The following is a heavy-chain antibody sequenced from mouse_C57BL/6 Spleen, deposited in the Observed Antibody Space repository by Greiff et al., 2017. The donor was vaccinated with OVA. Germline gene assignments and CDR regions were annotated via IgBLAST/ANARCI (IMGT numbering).Heavy chain of an antibody. D-gene: IGHD2-1*01. Sequence: VQLQQSGPELVKPGASVKISCKASGYTFTDYYMNWVKQSHGKSLEWIGDINPNNGGTSYNQKFKGKATLTVDKSSSTAYMELRSLTSEDSAVYYCARVYYGNPWFAYWGQGTLVTVSA. J-gene: IGHJ3*01. CDR1: GYTFTDYY. CDR3: ARVYYGNPWFAY. V-gene: IGHV1-26*01. CDR2: INPNNGGT.